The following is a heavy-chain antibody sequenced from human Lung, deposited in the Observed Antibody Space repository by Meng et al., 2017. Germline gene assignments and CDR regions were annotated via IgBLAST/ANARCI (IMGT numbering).Heavy chain of an antibody. D-gene: IGHD4-17*01. J-gene: IGHJ4*02. V-gene: IGHV3-74*01. CDR1: GFTFSTHW. Sequence: VQLVEAGGGLVQPGGSLRLSCAASGFTFSTHWMHWVRQAPGKGLEWVSRITGDGSSTIYADSVQGRFTMSRDNAKNTLSLQMNSLRAEDTAVYYCARGGVTTDDWGQGTLVTVFS. CDR3: ARGGVTTDD. CDR2: ITGDGSST.